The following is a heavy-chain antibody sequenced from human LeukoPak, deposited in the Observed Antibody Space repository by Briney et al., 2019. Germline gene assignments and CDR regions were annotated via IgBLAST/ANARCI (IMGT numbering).Heavy chain of an antibody. V-gene: IGHV6-1*01. CDR1: GDSVPSNSAA. CDR3: ARAAVAGTERYDF. Sequence: SQTLSLTCAISGDSVPSNSAAWNWIRQSPSRGLEWLGRTYYRSKWYNDYAVSVRSRISINPDTSKNQFSLQLNSVTPEDTAVYYCARAAVAGTERYDFWGQGTLVTVSS. CDR2: TYYRSKWYN. D-gene: IGHD6-19*01. J-gene: IGHJ4*02.